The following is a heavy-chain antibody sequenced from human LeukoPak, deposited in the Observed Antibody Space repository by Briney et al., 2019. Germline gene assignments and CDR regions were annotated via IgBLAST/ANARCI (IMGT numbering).Heavy chain of an antibody. J-gene: IGHJ4*02. CDR1: GYTFTSYA. CDR3: ARDNFTNPDY. D-gene: IGHD2-2*01. CDR2: SNAGNGNT. V-gene: IGHV1-3*02. Sequence: ASVKVSCKASGYTFTSYAMHWVRQAPGQRLEWMGWSNAGNGNTKYSQEFQGRVTITRDTSASTAYMELSSLRSDDTAVYYCARDNFTNPDYWGQGTLVTVSS.